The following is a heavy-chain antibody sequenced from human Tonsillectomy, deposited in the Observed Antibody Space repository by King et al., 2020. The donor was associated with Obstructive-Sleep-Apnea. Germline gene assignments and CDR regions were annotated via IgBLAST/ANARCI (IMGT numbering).Heavy chain of an antibody. V-gene: IGHV1-2*02. Sequence: VQLVESGAEVKKPGASVKVSCKASGYTFTGYYMHWVRQAPGQGLEWMGWINPHSGDTNYAQRFQGRVTMTRDTSIKTVYMELSRLRSDDTAVYYCASTIAVAGTDGFDIWGQGTTVTVSS. CDR2: INPHSGDT. D-gene: IGHD6-19*01. CDR1: GYTFTGYY. J-gene: IGHJ3*02. CDR3: ASTIAVAGTDGFDI.